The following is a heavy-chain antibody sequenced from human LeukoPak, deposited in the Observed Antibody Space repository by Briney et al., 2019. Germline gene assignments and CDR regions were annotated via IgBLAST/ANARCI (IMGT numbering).Heavy chain of an antibody. CDR1: GYTFTGYY. D-gene: IGHD1-26*01. J-gene: IGHJ5*02. V-gene: IGHV1-2*02. CDR2: INPNSGGT. CDR3: ARGRIVGATTSWFDP. Sequence: GALVKVSCKASGYTFTGYYMHWVRQAPGQGLEWMGWINPNSGGTNYAQKFQGRVTMTRDTSISTAYMELSRLRSDDTAVYYCARGRIVGATTSWFDPWGQGTLVTVSS.